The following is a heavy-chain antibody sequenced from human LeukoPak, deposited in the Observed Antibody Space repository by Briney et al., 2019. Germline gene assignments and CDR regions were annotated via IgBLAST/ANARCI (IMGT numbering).Heavy chain of an antibody. J-gene: IGHJ6*03. V-gene: IGHV4-38-2*02. CDR3: ARSARPDFRYYYYYYMDV. CDR2: IYHSGST. CDR1: GYSISSGYY. Sequence: SETLSLTCTVSGYSISSGYYWGWIRQPPGKGLEWIGSIYHSGSTYYNPSLKGRVTISVDTSKNQFSLKLSSVTAADTAVYYCARSARPDFRYYYYYYMDVWGKGTTVTVSS. D-gene: IGHD3-3*01.